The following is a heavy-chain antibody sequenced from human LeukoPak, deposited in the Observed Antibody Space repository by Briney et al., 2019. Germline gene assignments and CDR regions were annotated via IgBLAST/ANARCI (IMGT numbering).Heavy chain of an antibody. V-gene: IGHV1-18*01. Sequence: GASVKVSCKASGYTFTSYTISWVRQAPGQGPEWMEWISAYNGNTKYAQKLQGRLTMTTDTSTSTAYVELRSLRSDDTAVYYCAREANFLDYYGSGSYFYWGQGTLVTVSS. CDR1: GYTFTSYT. D-gene: IGHD3-10*01. CDR2: ISAYNGNT. J-gene: IGHJ4*02. CDR3: AREANFLDYYGSGSYFY.